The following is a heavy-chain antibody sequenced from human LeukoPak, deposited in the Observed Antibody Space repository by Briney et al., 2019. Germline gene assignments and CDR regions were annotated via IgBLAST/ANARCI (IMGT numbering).Heavy chain of an antibody. D-gene: IGHD6-19*01. Sequence: PSETLSLTCTVSGGSLSSYYWSWIRQPPGKGLEWIGYINYSGSTNYNPSLKSRVTISVDTSKNQFSLKLNSVTAADTAVYYCARKSVAVRDAFDIWGQGTMVTVSS. CDR2: INYSGST. CDR1: GGSLSSYY. J-gene: IGHJ3*02. CDR3: ARKSVAVRDAFDI. V-gene: IGHV4-59*01.